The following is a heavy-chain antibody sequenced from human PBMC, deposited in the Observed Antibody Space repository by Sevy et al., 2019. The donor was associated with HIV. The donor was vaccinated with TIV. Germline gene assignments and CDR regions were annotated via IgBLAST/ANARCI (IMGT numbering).Heavy chain of an antibody. CDR2: ISSSSSYI. Sequence: GGSLRLSCAASGFTFSSYSMNWVRQAPGKGLEWVSSISSSSSYIYYADSVKGRFTISRDNAKNSLYLQMNSLRAEDTAVYYCARDGGGSIAFDIWGQRTMVTVSS. CDR1: GFTFSSYS. J-gene: IGHJ3*02. CDR3: ARDGGGSIAFDI. D-gene: IGHD3-10*01. V-gene: IGHV3-21*01.